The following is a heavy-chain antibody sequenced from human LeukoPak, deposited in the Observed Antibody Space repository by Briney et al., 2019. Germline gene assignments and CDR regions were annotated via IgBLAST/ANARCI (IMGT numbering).Heavy chain of an antibody. CDR1: GFTFDDYA. J-gene: IGHJ4*02. CDR3: AKDNGKDYGDYDALDY. CDR2: ISWNSGSI. D-gene: IGHD4-17*01. V-gene: IGHV3-9*01. Sequence: PGGSLRLSCAASGFTFDDYAMHWVRQAPGKGLEGVSGISWNSGSIGYADSVKGRFTISRDNAKNSLYLQMKSLRAEDTALYYCAKDNGKDYGDYDALDYWGQGTLVTVSS.